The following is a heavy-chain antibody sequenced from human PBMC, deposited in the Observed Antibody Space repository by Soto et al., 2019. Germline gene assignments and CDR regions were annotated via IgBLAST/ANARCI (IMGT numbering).Heavy chain of an antibody. Sequence: PSETLSLTCTVSGGSVSSGSYYWSWIRQPPGKGLEWIGYIYYSGGTNYNPSLKSRVTISVDTSKNQFSLKLSSVTAADTAVYYCATFSGPPTAWGQGTLVTVPQ. D-gene: IGHD5-12*01. CDR1: GGSVSSGSYY. J-gene: IGHJ4*02. CDR2: IYYSGGT. V-gene: IGHV4-61*01. CDR3: ATFSGPPTA.